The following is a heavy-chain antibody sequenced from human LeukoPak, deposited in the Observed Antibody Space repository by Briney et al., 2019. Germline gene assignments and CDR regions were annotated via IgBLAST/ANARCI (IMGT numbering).Heavy chain of an antibody. CDR3: ARTPVEMATVPYFDY. V-gene: IGHV4-34*01. J-gene: IGHJ4*02. CDR2: INHSGST. D-gene: IGHD5-24*01. Sequence: SETPSLTCAVYGGSFSGYYWSWIRQPPGKGLEWIGEINHSGSTNYNPSLKSRVTISVDTSKNQFSLKLSSVTAADTAVYYCARTPVEMATVPYFDYWGQGTLVTVSS. CDR1: GGSFSGYY.